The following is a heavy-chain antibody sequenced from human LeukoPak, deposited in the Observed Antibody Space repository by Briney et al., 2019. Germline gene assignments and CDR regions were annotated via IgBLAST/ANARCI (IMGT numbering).Heavy chain of an antibody. J-gene: IGHJ4*02. CDR1: GGSINSYY. D-gene: IGHD3-22*01. CDR2: IYYSGST. V-gene: IGHV4-59*12. CDR3: ASRGYYDSSGYYDY. Sequence: SETLSLTCTVSGGSINSYYWSWIRQPPGKGLEWIGYIYYSGSTNYNPSLKSRVTISVDTSKNQFSLKLSSVTAADTAVYYCASRGYYDSSGYYDYWGQGTLVTVSS.